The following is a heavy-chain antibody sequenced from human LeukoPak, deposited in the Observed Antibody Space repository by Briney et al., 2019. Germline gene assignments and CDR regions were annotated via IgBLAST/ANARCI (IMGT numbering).Heavy chain of an antibody. CDR3: ARFRYYYDNSGRTFDY. Sequence: SETLSLTCTVSGVSISSGDYYWSWIRQPPGKGLEWIGYIYYSGSTYYNPSLKSRVTISVDTSKNQFSLKLNSVTAADTAVYYCARFRYYYDNSGRTFDYWGQGTLVTVSS. D-gene: IGHD3-22*01. CDR2: IYYSGST. CDR1: GVSISSGDYY. J-gene: IGHJ4*02. V-gene: IGHV4-30-4*01.